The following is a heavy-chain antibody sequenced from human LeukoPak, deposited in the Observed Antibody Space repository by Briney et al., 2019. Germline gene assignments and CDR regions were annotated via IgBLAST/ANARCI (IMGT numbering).Heavy chain of an antibody. J-gene: IGHJ4*02. CDR2: IKSKKDGEIT. CDR3: STGGGVLRFL. CDR1: GINFSNAW. Sequence: GGSLRLSCAASGINFSNAWLTWVRQAPGKGLEWVGRIKSKKDGEITDYAAPVKGRFTISRDDSKDTLYLQMISLETEDTAVYYCSTGGGVLRFLGGQGTLVTVSS. D-gene: IGHD3-3*01. V-gene: IGHV3-15*01.